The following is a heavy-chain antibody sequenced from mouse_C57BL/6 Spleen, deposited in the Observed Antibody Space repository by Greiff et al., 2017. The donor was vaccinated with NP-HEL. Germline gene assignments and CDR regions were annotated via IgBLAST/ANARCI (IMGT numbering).Heavy chain of an antibody. CDR2: IRNKANNHAT. CDR3: TRGEDGNYPWWYFDV. V-gene: IGHV6-6*01. J-gene: IGHJ1*03. Sequence: EVKLQESGGGLVQPGGSMKLSCAASGFTFSDAWMDWVRQSPEKGLEWVAEIRNKANNHATYYAVSVKGRFTISRDDSKSSVYLQMNSLRAEDTGINYCTRGEDGNYPWWYFDVWGTGTTVTVSS. D-gene: IGHD2-1*01. CDR1: GFTFSDAW.